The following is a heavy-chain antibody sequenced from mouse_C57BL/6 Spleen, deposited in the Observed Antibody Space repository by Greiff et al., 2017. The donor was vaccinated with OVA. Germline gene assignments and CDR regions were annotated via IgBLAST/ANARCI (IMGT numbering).Heavy chain of an antibody. D-gene: IGHD4-1*01. CDR3: ASLGTGFDY. Sequence: DVMLVESGGGLVKPGGSLKLSCAASGFTFSDYGMHWVRQAPEKGLEWVAYISSGSSTIYYADTVKGRFTISRDNAKNTLFLQMTSLRSEDTAMYYCASLGTGFDYWGQGTTLTVSS. CDR2: ISSGSSTI. V-gene: IGHV5-17*01. CDR1: GFTFSDYG. J-gene: IGHJ2*01.